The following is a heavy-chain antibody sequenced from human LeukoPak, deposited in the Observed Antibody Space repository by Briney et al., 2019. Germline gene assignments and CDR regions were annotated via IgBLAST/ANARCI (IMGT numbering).Heavy chain of an antibody. CDR3: ARRSIADYYYMDV. J-gene: IGHJ6*03. CDR1: GYTFTSYY. CDR2: IYPSGGST. D-gene: IGHD6-6*01. Sequence: ASVKVSCKASGYTFTSYYMHWVRQAPGQGLEWMGIIYPSGGSTSYAQKFQGRVTMTRDTSTSTVYMELSSLRSEDTAVYYCARRSIADYYYMDVWGKGTTVTVSS. V-gene: IGHV1-46*01.